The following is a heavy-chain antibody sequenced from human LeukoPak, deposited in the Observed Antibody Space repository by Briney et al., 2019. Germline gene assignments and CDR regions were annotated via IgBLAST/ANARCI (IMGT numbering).Heavy chain of an antibody. CDR2: ISSSSSTI. V-gene: IGHV3-48*01. D-gene: IGHD1-14*01. Sequence: GGSLRLSCAAAGFTFTSYSMSWVRQAPGKGLGWVSYISSSSSTIYYADSVKGRFTISRDNAKNSLYLQMNSLRAEDTAVYYCARDHGNVDYYYGMDVWGQGTTVTVSS. CDR3: ARDHGNVDYYYGMDV. CDR1: GFTFTSYS. J-gene: IGHJ6*02.